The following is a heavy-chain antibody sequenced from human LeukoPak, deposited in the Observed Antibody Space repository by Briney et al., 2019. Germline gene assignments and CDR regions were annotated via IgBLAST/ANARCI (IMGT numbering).Heavy chain of an antibody. CDR3: ATYDSWSGYNIAY. Sequence: GGSLRLSCVVSGFTLSSRWMMWVRQAPGEGLEWMTNINRDGSEKNYVDSVKGRLTITRDNAENSLYLQMNSLKVEDSAIYYCATYDSWSGYNIAYWGQGTLVTVSS. CDR2: INRDGSEK. D-gene: IGHD3-3*01. J-gene: IGHJ4*02. V-gene: IGHV3-7*03. CDR1: GFTLSSRW.